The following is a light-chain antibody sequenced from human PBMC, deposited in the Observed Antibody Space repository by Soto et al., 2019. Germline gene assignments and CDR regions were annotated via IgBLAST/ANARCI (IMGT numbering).Light chain of an antibody. V-gene: IGKV3-11*01. J-gene: IGKJ3*01. CDR2: DAS. Sequence: IVLTQSPATLSLYPGERATLSCRASQSVRNYLAWYQQQPGQAPRLLIYDASNRATGIPARFSASGSGTDFTLTISSLEPEDFAVYYCQQRSNWPSFTFGPGTEVEIK. CDR1: QSVRNY. CDR3: QQRSNWPSFT.